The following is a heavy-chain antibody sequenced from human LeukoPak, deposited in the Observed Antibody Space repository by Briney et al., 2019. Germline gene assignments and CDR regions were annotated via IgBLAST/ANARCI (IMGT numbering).Heavy chain of an antibody. CDR1: GGTFSSHG. D-gene: IGHD2-15*01. Sequence: SVKVSCTASGGTFSSHGISWVRQAPGQGLEWMGGIIPIFGITNYAQKFQGRVTITADESTSTAYMELSSLRSEDTAVYYCARAGKRVVVVAATHPTYYYYYMDVWGKGTTVTVSS. CDR2: IIPIFGIT. CDR3: ARAGKRVVVVAATHPTYYYYYMDV. V-gene: IGHV1-69*13. J-gene: IGHJ6*03.